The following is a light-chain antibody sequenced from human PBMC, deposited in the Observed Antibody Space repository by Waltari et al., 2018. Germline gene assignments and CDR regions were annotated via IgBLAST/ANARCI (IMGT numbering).Light chain of an antibody. Sequence: EIVLTQSPATLSLSPGERATLSCRASQSVSSYLAWYQQKPGQAPRLLIYDASNRATGIPARFSGSGYGTDFTLTISSVGPEDFAVYYCQQRSNWPPGTLGGGTKVEIK. CDR2: DAS. CDR3: QQRSNWPPGT. CDR1: QSVSSY. V-gene: IGKV3-11*01. J-gene: IGKJ4*01.